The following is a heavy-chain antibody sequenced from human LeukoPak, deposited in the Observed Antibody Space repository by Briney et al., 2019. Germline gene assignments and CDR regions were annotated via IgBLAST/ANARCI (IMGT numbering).Heavy chain of an antibody. CDR1: GYTFSSYA. Sequence: GGSLRHSCAASGYTFSSYAMHWVRQAPGKGLEYVSAISSNGGSTYYANSVKGRFTISRDNSKNTLYLQMGSLRAEDMAVYYCAGGGLIRILSYWGQGTLVTVSS. V-gene: IGHV3-64*01. CDR2: ISSNGGST. D-gene: IGHD2-15*01. J-gene: IGHJ4*02. CDR3: AGGGLIRILSY.